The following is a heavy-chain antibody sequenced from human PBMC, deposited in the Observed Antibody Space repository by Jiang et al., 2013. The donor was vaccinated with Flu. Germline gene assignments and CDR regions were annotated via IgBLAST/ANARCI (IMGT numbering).Heavy chain of an antibody. CDR3: ARDYSGGHIVVVTAIQPQIYYMDV. D-gene: IGHD2-21*02. Sequence: PGASVKVSCKASGYTFTSYYMHWVRQAPGQGLEWMGIINPSGGSTSYAQKFQGRVTMTRDTSTSTVCMELSSLRSEDTAVYYCARDYSGGHIVVVTAIQPQIYYMDVWGKGTTVTVSS. J-gene: IGHJ6*03. CDR1: GYTFTSYY. V-gene: IGHV1-46*01. CDR2: INPSGGST.